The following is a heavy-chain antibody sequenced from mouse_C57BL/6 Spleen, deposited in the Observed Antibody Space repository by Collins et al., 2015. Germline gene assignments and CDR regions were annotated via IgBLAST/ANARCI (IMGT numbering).Heavy chain of an antibody. V-gene: IGHV1-12*01. J-gene: IGHJ4*01. CDR1: GYTFTSYN. CDR2: IYPGNGDA. D-gene: IGHD2-1*01. Sequence: QAYLQQSGAELVRPGASVKMSCKASGYTFTSYNMHWVKQTPRQGLEWIGAIYPGNGDASYNQKFKGKATLTVDKSSSTAYMQLSSLTSEDSAVYFCAREDYGKGAMDYWGQGTSVTVSS. CDR3: AREDYGKGAMDY.